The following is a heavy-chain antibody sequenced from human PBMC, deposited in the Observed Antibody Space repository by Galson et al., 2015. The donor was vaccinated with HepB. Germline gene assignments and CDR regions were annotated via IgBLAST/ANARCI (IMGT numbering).Heavy chain of an antibody. V-gene: IGHV3-30*04. CDR1: GFTFSSYA. D-gene: IGHD2-21*01. CDR3: ARDVVGRGGGFGVGREDNWFDP. CDR2: ISYDGSNK. J-gene: IGHJ5*02. Sequence: SLRLSCAASGFTFSSYAMHWVRQAPGKGLEWVAVISYDGSNKYYADSVKGRFTISRDNSKNTLYLQMNSLRAEDTAVYYCARDVVGRGGGFGVGREDNWFDPWGQGTLVTVSS.